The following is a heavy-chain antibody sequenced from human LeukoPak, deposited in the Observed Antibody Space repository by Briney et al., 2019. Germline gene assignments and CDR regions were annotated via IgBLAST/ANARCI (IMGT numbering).Heavy chain of an antibody. V-gene: IGHV3-7*01. Sequence: GGSLRLSCAASGFTFSSYWMSWVRQAPGKGLEWVANIKQDGSEKYYVDSVKGRFTISRDNAKNSLYLQMNSLRAEDTAVYYCAREVYCSSTSCYTGYFQHCGQGTLVTVSS. D-gene: IGHD2-2*02. CDR2: IKQDGSEK. J-gene: IGHJ1*01. CDR3: AREVYCSSTSCYTGYFQH. CDR1: GFTFSSYW.